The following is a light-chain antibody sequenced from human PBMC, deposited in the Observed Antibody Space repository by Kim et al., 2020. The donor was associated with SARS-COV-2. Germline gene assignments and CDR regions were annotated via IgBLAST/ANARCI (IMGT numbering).Light chain of an antibody. CDR3: QAWDSSTWV. CDR1: KSGDKY. J-gene: IGLJ3*02. Sequence: SYELTQPPSVSVSPGQTASITCSGDKSGDKYACWYQQKPGQSPVLVIYQDSKRPSGIPERFSGSNSGTTATLTISGTQAMDEADYYCQAWDSSTWVFGGG. CDR2: QDS. V-gene: IGLV3-1*01.